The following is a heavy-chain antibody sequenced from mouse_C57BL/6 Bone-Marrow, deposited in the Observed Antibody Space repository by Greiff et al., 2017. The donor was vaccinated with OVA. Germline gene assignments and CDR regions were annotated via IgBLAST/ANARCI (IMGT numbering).Heavy chain of an antibody. CDR2: IYPSDSET. Sequence: VQLQQPGAELVRPGSSVKLSCKASGYTFTSYWMDWVKQRPGQGLEWIGNIYPSDSETYYNQKFKDKATLSVGKATSTVYMQLSSLTSEDSAVYYCASSTMVTTRPSWFAYWGQGTLVTVSA. J-gene: IGHJ3*01. CDR3: ASSTMVTTRPSWFAY. V-gene: IGHV1-61*01. CDR1: GYTFTSYW. D-gene: IGHD2-2*01.